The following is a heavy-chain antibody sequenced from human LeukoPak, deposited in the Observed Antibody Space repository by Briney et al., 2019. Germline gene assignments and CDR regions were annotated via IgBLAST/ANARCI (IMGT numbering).Heavy chain of an antibody. CDR1: GYTFTSYA. CDR3: ARTESYYDILTGYSLDY. Sequence: ASVKVSCTASGYTFTSYAMHWVRQAPGQRLEWMGWINAVNGNTKYSQKFQGRVTITRDTSASTAYMELSSLRSEDTAVYYCARTESYYDILTGYSLDYWGQGTLVTVSS. D-gene: IGHD3-9*01. CDR2: INAVNGNT. V-gene: IGHV1-3*01. J-gene: IGHJ4*02.